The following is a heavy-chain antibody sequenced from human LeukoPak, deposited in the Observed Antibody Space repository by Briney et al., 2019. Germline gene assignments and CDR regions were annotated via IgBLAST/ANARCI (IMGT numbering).Heavy chain of an antibody. CDR2: ISGSGGST. CDR3: AKDRRRGSIAARWVFDY. Sequence: GGSLRLSCAASGFTFSSYAMSWVRQAPGKGLEWVSAISGSGGSTYYADSVKGRFTISRDNSKNTLYLQMNSLRAEDTAVYYCAKDRRRGSIAARWVFDYWGQGTLVTVSS. D-gene: IGHD6-6*01. V-gene: IGHV3-23*01. CDR1: GFTFSSYA. J-gene: IGHJ4*02.